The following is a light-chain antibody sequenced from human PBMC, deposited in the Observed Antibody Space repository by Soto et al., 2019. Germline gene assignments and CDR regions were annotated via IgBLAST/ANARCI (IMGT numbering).Light chain of an antibody. CDR3: QQYNVWPLT. CDR2: VAS. Sequence: EIVMTQSPATLSVSPGERATLSCRASQSVSSNLAWYQQKPGQTPKLLIYVASTRATGIPARFSGSGSGTEFTFTISSQQSEDFAVYYCQQYNVWPLTFGGGTKLEFK. CDR1: QSVSSN. V-gene: IGKV3-15*01. J-gene: IGKJ4*01.